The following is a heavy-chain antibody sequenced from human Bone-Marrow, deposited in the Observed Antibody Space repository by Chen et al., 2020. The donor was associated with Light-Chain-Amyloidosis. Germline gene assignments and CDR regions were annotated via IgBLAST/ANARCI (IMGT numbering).Heavy chain of an antibody. D-gene: IGHD3-16*01. Sequence: EVQLVESGGGLVQAGGSQRLSCAASGFTFSRYWMSWVRQAPGKGLEWVTNIKEDGSEKYYVDSVKGRFTISRDNAKNSVYLQMNSLKDEDTALYYCASYNGGAALNIWGQGTMVTVSS. CDR1: GFTFSRYW. J-gene: IGHJ3*02. V-gene: IGHV3-7*01. CDR2: IKEDGSEK. CDR3: ASYNGGAALNI.